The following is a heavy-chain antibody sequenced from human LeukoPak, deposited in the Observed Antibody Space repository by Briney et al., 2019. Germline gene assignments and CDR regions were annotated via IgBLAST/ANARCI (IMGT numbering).Heavy chain of an antibody. D-gene: IGHD2-8*01. V-gene: IGHV3-30-3*01. J-gene: IGHJ4*02. CDR2: ISYDGSNK. Sequence: HPGGSLRLSCAASGFTFSSYAMHWVRQAPGKGLEWVAVISYDGSNKYYADSVKGRFTISRDNSKDTLYLQMNSLRAEDTAVYYCARFLSMVYAPYYFDYWGQGTLVTVSS. CDR1: GFTFSSYA. CDR3: ARFLSMVYAPYYFDY.